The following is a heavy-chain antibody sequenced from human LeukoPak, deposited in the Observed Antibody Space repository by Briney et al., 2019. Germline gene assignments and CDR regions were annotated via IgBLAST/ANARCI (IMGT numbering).Heavy chain of an antibody. CDR2: INPNSGGT. J-gene: IGHJ4*02. CDR3: ARSLTMVRGVIRFQWFDY. V-gene: IGHV1-2*02. CDR1: GYTFTGYY. Sequence: ASVKVSCKASGYTFTGYYMHWVRQAPGQGLEWMGWINPNSGGTNYAQKFQGRVTMTRDTSISTAYMELSRLRSDDTAVYYCARSLTMVRGVIRFQWFDYWGQGTLVTVSS. D-gene: IGHD3-10*01.